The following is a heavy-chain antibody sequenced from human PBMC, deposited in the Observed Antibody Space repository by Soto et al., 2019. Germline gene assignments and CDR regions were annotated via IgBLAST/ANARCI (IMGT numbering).Heavy chain of an antibody. CDR2: INPASGST. Sequence: QVQLVQSGAEVKKPGASVKLSCRTSGYTFTHYYIHWVRQAPGQGLEWLAIINPASGSTNYAQDLQGGVTLTMDPSTPTVYMELSGLRAEDTAIFYCARDLAAGDHWGQGTLGTVSS. D-gene: IGHD6-13*01. CDR1: GYTFTHYY. J-gene: IGHJ4*02. V-gene: IGHV1-46*04. CDR3: ARDLAAGDH.